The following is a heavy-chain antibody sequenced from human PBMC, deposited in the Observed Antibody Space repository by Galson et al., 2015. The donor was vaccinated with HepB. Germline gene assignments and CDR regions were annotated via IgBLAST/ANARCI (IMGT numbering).Heavy chain of an antibody. V-gene: IGHV3-15*01. CDR1: GFTFSHVW. J-gene: IGHJ4*02. D-gene: IGHD2-2*02. CDR2: FKSKTEGGTA. CDR3: ITEKGAIQEWKGAFDF. Sequence: SLRLSCAASGFTFSHVWMSWVRQAPGEGLEWVGRFKSKTEGGTADYAAPVKGRFTISRDDSKNTLYLQMNSLNIEDTAVYYCITEKGAIQEWKGAFDFWGQGTLVTVSS.